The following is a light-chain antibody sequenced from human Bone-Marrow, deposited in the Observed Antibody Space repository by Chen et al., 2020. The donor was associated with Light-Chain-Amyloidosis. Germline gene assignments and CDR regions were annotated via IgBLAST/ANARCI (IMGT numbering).Light chain of an antibody. CDR3: SSYGTTYV. V-gene: IGLV2-14*02. J-gene: IGLJ1*01. CDR1: NNEFGNYNF. Sequence: HSALTQPASVSGSPGQSIIISCTENNNEFGNYNFVSWYQKQPGKAPRLVIYEDDKRPSEVPALFSASKSGNTASLTISGLQPEDEADYYCSSYGTTYVFGSGTTVTVL. CDR2: EDD.